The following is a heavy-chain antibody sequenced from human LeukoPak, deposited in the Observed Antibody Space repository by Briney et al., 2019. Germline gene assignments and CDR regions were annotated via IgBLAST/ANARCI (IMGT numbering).Heavy chain of an antibody. J-gene: IGHJ4*02. D-gene: IGHD5-24*01. CDR3: ARQIRRDGYNNLDY. Sequence: GESLKISCKGSGYNFTSYWIGWVRQMPGKGLEWMGIIYPGDSDTRYSPSFQGQVTISADKSISSAYLQWSSLKASDTAMYYCARQIRRDGYNNLDYWGQGTLVTVSS. CDR2: IYPGDSDT. CDR1: GYNFTSYW. V-gene: IGHV5-51*01.